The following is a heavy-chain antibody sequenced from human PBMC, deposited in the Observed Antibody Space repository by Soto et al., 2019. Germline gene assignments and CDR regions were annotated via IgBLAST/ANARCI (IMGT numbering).Heavy chain of an antibody. J-gene: IGHJ4*02. CDR3: ARAPYDFWSGYYSFDY. V-gene: IGHV4-4*02. D-gene: IGHD3-3*01. Sequence: PSETLSITCAVSGGSISSSNWWSWVRQPPGKGLEWIGEIYHSGSTNYNPSLKSRVTISVDKSKNQFSLKLSSVTAADTAVCYCARAPYDFWSGYYSFDYWGQGTLVTVSS. CDR1: GGSISSSNW. CDR2: IYHSGST.